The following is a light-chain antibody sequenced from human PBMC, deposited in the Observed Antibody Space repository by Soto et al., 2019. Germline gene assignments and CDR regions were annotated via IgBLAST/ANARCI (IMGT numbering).Light chain of an antibody. CDR1: QSVRSNY. V-gene: IGKV3-20*01. Sequence: EIVLTQSPGTLSLSPGERATLSCRASQSVRSNYLAWYQQKVGQAPRRLIYDASSRATGMPDRFSGSGSGTDFTLTISRLEPEDFAVYYCQQYSSSWTFGQGTKVEIK. J-gene: IGKJ1*01. CDR3: QQYSSSWT. CDR2: DAS.